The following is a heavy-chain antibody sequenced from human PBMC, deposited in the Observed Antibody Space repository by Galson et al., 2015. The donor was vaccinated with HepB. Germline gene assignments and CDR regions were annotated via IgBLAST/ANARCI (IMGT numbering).Heavy chain of an antibody. D-gene: IGHD6-13*01. CDR3: ARSGGGHSSSWYASYYYYMDV. J-gene: IGHJ6*03. Sequence: SLRLSCAASGFTFSSYSMNWVRQAPGKGLDWVPSISSSSSYIYYADSVKGRFTISRDNAKNSLYLQMNSLRAEDTAAYYCARSGGGHSSSWYASYYYYMDVWGKGTTVTVSS. CDR1: GFTFSSYS. CDR2: ISSSSSYI. V-gene: IGHV3-21*01.